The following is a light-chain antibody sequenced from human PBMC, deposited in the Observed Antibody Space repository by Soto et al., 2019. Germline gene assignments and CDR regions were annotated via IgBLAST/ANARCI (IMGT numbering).Light chain of an antibody. J-gene: IGKJ5*01. CDR3: QQRRNWPIT. V-gene: IGKV3-11*01. CDR2: DAS. Sequence: EIVLTQSPATLSLSPGERATLSCRASQGVSSHLAWYQHKPGQAPRLLIYDASSRATGVPARFSGSGSGTDFTLTISSLESEDVAVYYCQQRRNWPITFGQGTRLETK. CDR1: QGVSSH.